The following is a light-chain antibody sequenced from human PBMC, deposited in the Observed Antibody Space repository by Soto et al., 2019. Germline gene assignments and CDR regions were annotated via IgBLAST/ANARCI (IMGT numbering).Light chain of an antibody. CDR1: QSIHTS. J-gene: IGKJ5*01. CDR3: QQRNVWPPIP. Sequence: ATLSLKQKERATLSCRASQSIHTSLAWYQQKPGQPPRLVVYDSTLRANGVPDRFGGSRSGTEFTLTINNLEPEDFAVYYCQQRNVWPPIPFGQLRLLEI. CDR2: DST. V-gene: IGKV3-11*01.